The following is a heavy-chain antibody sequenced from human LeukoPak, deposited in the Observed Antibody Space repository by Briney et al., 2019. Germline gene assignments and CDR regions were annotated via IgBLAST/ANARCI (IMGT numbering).Heavy chain of an antibody. Sequence: GESLKISCKGSGYSFTSYWIGWVRQMPGQGLEWMGLIYPGDSDTRYSPPFQGQVTFSADRSVTTAYLQWSSLKASDTAMYYCARHVQYGDSPFDFWGQGTLVTVSS. D-gene: IGHD2-21*02. J-gene: IGHJ4*02. CDR1: GYSFTSYW. CDR2: IYPGDSDT. CDR3: ARHVQYGDSPFDF. V-gene: IGHV5-51*01.